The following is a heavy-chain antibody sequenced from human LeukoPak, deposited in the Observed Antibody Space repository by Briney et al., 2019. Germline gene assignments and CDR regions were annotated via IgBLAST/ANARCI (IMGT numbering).Heavy chain of an antibody. CDR2: IYYSGST. CDR3: ARARGTRAYNWFDP. CDR1: GGSISSYY. V-gene: IGHV4-59*01. J-gene: IGHJ5*02. Sequence: SETLSLTCTVSGGSISSYYWSWIRQPPGKGLEWIGYIYYSGSTNYNPSLKSRVPISVDTSKNQFSLKLSSVTAADTAVYYSARARGTRAYNWFDPWGQGTLVTVSS. D-gene: IGHD1/OR15-1a*01.